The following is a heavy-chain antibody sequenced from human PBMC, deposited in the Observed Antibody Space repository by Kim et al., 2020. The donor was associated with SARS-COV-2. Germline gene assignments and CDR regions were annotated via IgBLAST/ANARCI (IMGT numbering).Heavy chain of an antibody. Sequence: SETLSLTCTVSGGSISSGGYYWSWIRQHPGKGLEWIGYIYYSGSTYYNPSLKSRVTISVDTSKNQFSLKLSSVTAADTAVYYCARAQGRTIFGLVIIVNAFDIWGQGTMVTVSS. J-gene: IGHJ3*02. CDR1: GGSISSGGYY. D-gene: IGHD3-3*01. V-gene: IGHV4-31*03. CDR2: IYYSGST. CDR3: ARAQGRTIFGLVIIVNAFDI.